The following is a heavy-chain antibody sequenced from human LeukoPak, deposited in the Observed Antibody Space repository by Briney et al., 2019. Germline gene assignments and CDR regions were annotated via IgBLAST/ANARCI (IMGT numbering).Heavy chain of an antibody. V-gene: IGHV3-9*01. CDR1: GFTFDDYA. Sequence: GGSLRLSCAASGFTFDDYAMHWVRQAPGKGLEWVSGISWNSGSIGYADSVKGRFTISRDNAKNSLYLQMNSLRAEDTALYYCAKDKMVRGVRFGFDPWGQGTLVTVSS. D-gene: IGHD3-10*01. J-gene: IGHJ5*02. CDR2: ISWNSGSI. CDR3: AKDKMVRGVRFGFDP.